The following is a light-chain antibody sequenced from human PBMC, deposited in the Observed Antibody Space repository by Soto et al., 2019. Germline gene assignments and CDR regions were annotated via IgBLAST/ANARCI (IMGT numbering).Light chain of an antibody. CDR1: QSVRNY. CDR2: DAS. J-gene: IGKJ4*01. V-gene: IGKV3-11*01. Sequence: EVVMRQSPATLSVSPGEGATLSCRASQSVRNYLAWYQQKPGQAPRLLIYDASTRASGIPVRFSGTGYGTDFTLTISSLEPGDFAVYYCQQRSNWPLLTFGGGTKVDIK. CDR3: QQRSNWPLLT.